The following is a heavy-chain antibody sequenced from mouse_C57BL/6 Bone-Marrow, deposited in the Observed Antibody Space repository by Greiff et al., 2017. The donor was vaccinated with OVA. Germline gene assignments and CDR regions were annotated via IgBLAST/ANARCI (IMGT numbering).Heavy chain of an antibody. CDR3: ARSGTGY. J-gene: IGHJ2*01. CDR1: GYTFTSYW. D-gene: IGHD3-2*02. Sequence: QVHVKQPGAELVKPGASVKLSCKASGYTFTSYWMHWVKQRPGQGLEWIGMIHPNSGSTNYNEKFKSKATLTVNKSSSTAYMQLSSLTSEDSAVYYCARSGTGYWGQGTTLTVSS. CDR2: IHPNSGST. V-gene: IGHV1-64*01.